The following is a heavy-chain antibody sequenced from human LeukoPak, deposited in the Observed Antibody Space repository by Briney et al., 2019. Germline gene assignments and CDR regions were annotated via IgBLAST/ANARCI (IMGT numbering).Heavy chain of an antibody. V-gene: IGHV3-30*18. D-gene: IGHD3-10*01. CDR3: AKDQETYYYGSGTFDY. CDR2: ISYDGSNK. J-gene: IGHJ4*02. CDR1: GFTFSSYG. Sequence: PGRSLRLSCAASGFTFSSYGMHWVRQAPGKGLEWVAVISYDGSNKYYADSVKGRFTISRDNSKNTLYLQMNSLRAEDTAVYYCAKDQETYYYGSGTFDYWGQGTLVTVSS.